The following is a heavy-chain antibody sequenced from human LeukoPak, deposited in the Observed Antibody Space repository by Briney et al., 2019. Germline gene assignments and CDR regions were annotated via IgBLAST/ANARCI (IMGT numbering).Heavy chain of an antibody. CDR2: ISTSGST. CDR1: GGSINSGNYY. V-gene: IGHV4-61*02. D-gene: IGHD5-12*01. CDR3: TRDSSAYDWFYDY. Sequence: SETLSLTCTVPGGSINSGNYYWSWIRQPAGKGLEWIGRISTSGSTNYNPSLKSRVTMSVDTSKNQVSLMLSSVTAADTAVYYCTRDSSAYDWFYDYWGQGTLVTVSS. J-gene: IGHJ4*02.